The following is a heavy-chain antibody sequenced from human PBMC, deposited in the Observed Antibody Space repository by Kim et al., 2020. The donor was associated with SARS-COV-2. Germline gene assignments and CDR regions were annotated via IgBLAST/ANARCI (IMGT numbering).Heavy chain of an antibody. J-gene: IGHJ4*02. CDR2: INHSGST. CDR3: ASQVGATPSYYFDY. D-gene: IGHD1-26*01. CDR1: GGSFSGYY. V-gene: IGHV4-34*01. Sequence: SETLSLTCAVYGGSFSGYYWSWIRQPPGKGLEWIGEINHSGSTNYNPSLKSRVTISVDTSKNQFSLKLSSVTAADTAVYYCASQVGATPSYYFDYWGQGTMVTVSS.